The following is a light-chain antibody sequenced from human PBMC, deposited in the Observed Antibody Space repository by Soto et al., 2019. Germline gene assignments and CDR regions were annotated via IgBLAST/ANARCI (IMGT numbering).Light chain of an antibody. V-gene: IGKV2-30*01. CDR1: QSLVYSDGNTY. Sequence: DIVMTQSPLSLPVTLGQPASISCRSSQSLVYSDGNTYLSWFQQRPGQSPRRLIYKVSKRDSGVPDRFSCRASGTAFTLKISRVEAEDVGVYYCVQGAHCPLTFGPGTKVDIK. CDR3: VQGAHCPLT. CDR2: KVS. J-gene: IGKJ3*01.